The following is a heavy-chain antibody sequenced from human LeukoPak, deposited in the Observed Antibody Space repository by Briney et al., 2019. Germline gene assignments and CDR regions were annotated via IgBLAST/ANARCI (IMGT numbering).Heavy chain of an antibody. J-gene: IGHJ4*02. CDR1: GFTFSSYS. CDR3: AKRLEEVRGVTHPDY. CDR2: ISTNSNI. V-gene: IGHV3-21*04. D-gene: IGHD3-10*01. Sequence: GGSLRLSCAASGFTFSSYSMNWVRQAPGKGLEWVSSISTNSNIYYADSVKGRFTISRDNSKNTLYLQMNSLRAEDTAVYYCAKRLEEVRGVTHPDYWGQGTLVTVSS.